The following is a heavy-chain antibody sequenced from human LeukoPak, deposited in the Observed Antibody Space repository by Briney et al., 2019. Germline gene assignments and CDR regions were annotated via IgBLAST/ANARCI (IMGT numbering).Heavy chain of an antibody. CDR2: IYYSGST. CDR3: ARFGSAAEDYYYYGMDV. J-gene: IGHJ6*02. Sequence: SETLSLTCTVSGGSISSYYWSWIRQPPGKGLEWIGYIYYSGSTNYNPSLKSRVTISVDTSKNQFSLKLSSVTAADTAVYYCARFGSAAEDYYYYGMDVWGQGTTVTVSS. CDR1: GGSISSYY. D-gene: IGHD6-13*01. V-gene: IGHV4-59*01.